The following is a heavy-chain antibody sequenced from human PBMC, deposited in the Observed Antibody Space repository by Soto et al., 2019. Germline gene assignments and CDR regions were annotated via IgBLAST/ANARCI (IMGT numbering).Heavy chain of an antibody. J-gene: IGHJ4*02. Sequence: EVQLEESGGALVQPGRSLRLSCAASGFTFDDYAMHWVRQVLGKGLEWVSSISWNSGNIGYADSVKGRFTTSRDNAKNSLYLQMTSLRPEDTALYYCVRSKGGYSYGPPFDYWGQRTLVTVSS. V-gene: IGHV3-9*01. CDR3: VRSKGGYSYGPPFDY. D-gene: IGHD5-18*01. CDR1: GFTFDDYA. CDR2: ISWNSGNI.